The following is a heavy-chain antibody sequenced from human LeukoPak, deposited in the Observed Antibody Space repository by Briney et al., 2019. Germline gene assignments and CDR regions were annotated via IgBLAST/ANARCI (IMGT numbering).Heavy chain of an antibody. V-gene: IGHV3-23*01. CDR3: AKFPETTLYDFWSGGYYGMDV. CDR2: ISGSGGST. J-gene: IGHJ6*02. Sequence: HPGGSLRLSCAASGFTFSSYAMSWVRQAPGKGLEWVSAISGSGGSTYYADSVKGRFTISRDNSKNTLYLQMNSLRAEDTAVYYCAKFPETTLYDFWSGGYYGMDVWGQGTTVTVSS. CDR1: GFTFSSYA. D-gene: IGHD3-3*01.